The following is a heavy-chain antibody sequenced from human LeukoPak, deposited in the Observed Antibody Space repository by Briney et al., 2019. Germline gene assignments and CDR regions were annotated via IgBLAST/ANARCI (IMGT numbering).Heavy chain of an antibody. Sequence: GGSLRLSCAASGFTFSNYALNWVRLAPGKGLEWVSGISNSGGTTYYADSVKGRFTISRDNSKNTLYLQMNSLRAEDTAVYYCAKSGCSSTSCYSILSGWLDPWGQGTLVTVSS. D-gene: IGHD2-2*02. J-gene: IGHJ5*02. V-gene: IGHV3-23*01. CDR2: ISNSGGTT. CDR1: GFTFSNYA. CDR3: AKSGCSSTSCYSILSGWLDP.